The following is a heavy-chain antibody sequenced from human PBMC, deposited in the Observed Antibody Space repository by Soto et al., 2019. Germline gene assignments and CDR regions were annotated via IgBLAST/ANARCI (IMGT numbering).Heavy chain of an antibody. CDR3: QRDCSTTRCYTGYYYFGMDV. D-gene: IGHD2-2*02. CDR2: ISSNGGST. V-gene: IGHV3-64D*08. CDR1: GFTFSSYA. Sequence: PGGSLTLSCSASGFTFSSYAMHWVRQAPGKGLEYVSAISSNGGSTYYADSVKGRFTISRDNSKNTLYLQMSSLRAEDTAVYENQRDCSTTRCYTGYYYFGMDVWGQGTTVTVS. J-gene: IGHJ6*02.